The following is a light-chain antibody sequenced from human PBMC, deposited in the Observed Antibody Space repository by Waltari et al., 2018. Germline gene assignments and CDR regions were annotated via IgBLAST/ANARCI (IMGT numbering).Light chain of an antibody. Sequence: QSALTQPASVSGSPGQSITISCSGTSSDVGGFNYVSWYQHHPGKAPKLLLFDVSKRPSGVSNRFSGSKSGNTASLTISGLQSEDEADYYCSSYTSTSTHVFGTGTKVSVL. J-gene: IGLJ1*01. CDR2: DVS. CDR1: SSDVGGFNY. V-gene: IGLV2-14*03. CDR3: SSYTSTSTHV.